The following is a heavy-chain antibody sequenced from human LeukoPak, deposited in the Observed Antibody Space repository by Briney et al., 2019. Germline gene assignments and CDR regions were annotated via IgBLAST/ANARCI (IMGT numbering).Heavy chain of an antibody. D-gene: IGHD4-23*01. CDR1: GGSITNCY. CDR2: IYYTGST. CDR3: VRHDPIGNSQPLGV. J-gene: IGHJ3*01. V-gene: IGHV4-59*12. Sequence: SETLSLTCTVSGGSITNCYWSWIRQPPGKGLEWIAYIYYTGSTNYNPSLESRLTVSLDMSKNHFSLKLTSVTAADTAVYYCVRHDPIGNSQPLGVWGQGTMVTVSS.